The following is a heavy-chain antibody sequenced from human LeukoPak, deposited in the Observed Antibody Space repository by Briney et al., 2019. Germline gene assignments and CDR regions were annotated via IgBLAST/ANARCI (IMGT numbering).Heavy chain of an antibody. V-gene: IGHV4-59*01. CDR1: GGSISNYY. CDR2: IYYRGST. Sequence: SASLSLTCTVSGGSISNYYRSWVRQPPGKGLEWIGYIYYRGSTNYNPSVKSRVTISVDTSKNQFSLNLSSVTAADTAVYYCARETPGGWLSIDYWGQGTLVTVSS. D-gene: IGHD3-9*01. J-gene: IGHJ4*02. CDR3: ARETPGGWLSIDY.